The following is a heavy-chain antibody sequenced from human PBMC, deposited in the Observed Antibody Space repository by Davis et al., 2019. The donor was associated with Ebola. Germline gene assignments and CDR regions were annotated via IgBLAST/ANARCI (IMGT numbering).Heavy chain of an antibody. Sequence: SVKVSCKASGGTFSSYAISWVRQAPGQGLEWMGRIIPILGIANYAQKFQGRVTITADKSTSTAYMELRSLRSDDTAVYYCARDLYSSSIDYWGQGTLVTVSS. CDR3: ARDLYSSSIDY. CDR2: IIPILGIA. J-gene: IGHJ4*02. V-gene: IGHV1-69*04. CDR1: GGTFSSYA. D-gene: IGHD6-6*01.